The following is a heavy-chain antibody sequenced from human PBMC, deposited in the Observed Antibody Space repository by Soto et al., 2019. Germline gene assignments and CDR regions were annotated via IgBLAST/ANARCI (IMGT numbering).Heavy chain of an antibody. CDR2: INPNSGGT. Sequence: GASVKVSCKASGYTFTGYYMHWVRQAPGQGLEWVGWINPNSGGTNYAQKFQGWVTMTRDTSISTAYMELSRLRSDDTAVYYCARGMLSPVFYYYGMDVWGQGTTVTVSS. CDR1: GYTFTGYY. D-gene: IGHD2-8*01. CDR3: ARGMLSPVFYYYGMDV. V-gene: IGHV1-2*04. J-gene: IGHJ6*02.